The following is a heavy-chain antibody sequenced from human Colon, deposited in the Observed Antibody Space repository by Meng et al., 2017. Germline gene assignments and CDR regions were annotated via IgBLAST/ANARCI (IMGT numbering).Heavy chain of an antibody. D-gene: IGHD6-25*01. Sequence: GESLKISCAGSGFTFSSFWMGWARQAPGEGLEFVANIKEDGSMKNYVDSVKGRFTISRDNAKNSLYLQMDSLRAEDTAVYYCTRDERWAQGTVVTVSS. CDR2: IKEDGSMK. V-gene: IGHV3-7*01. CDR3: TRDER. CDR1: GFTFSSFW. J-gene: IGHJ1*01.